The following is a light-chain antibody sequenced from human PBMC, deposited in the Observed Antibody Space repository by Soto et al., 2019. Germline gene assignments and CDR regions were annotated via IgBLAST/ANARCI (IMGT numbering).Light chain of an antibody. CDR2: AAS. J-gene: IGKJ1*01. CDR3: QKYNSAPWT. V-gene: IGKV1-27*01. Sequence: DIHMTQSPSSLSASVGDRVTITSRASQGISKNLAWYQQKPGKVPKLLIYAASTLQSGVTSRFSGSGSGTDFTLSISSLQHEDVATYYCQKYNSAPWTFGQGAKVDIK. CDR1: QGISKN.